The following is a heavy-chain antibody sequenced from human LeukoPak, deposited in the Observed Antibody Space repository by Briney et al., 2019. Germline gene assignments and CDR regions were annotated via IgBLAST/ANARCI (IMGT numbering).Heavy chain of an antibody. V-gene: IGHV1-46*01. CDR1: GYTFTSYY. CDR2: INPSGGST. D-gene: IGHD3-22*01. J-gene: IGHJ3*02. Sequence: ASAKVSCKASGYTFTSYYMHWVRQAPGQGLEWMGIINPSGGSTSYPQKFQGRVTMTRDTSTSTVYMELSSLRSEDTAVYYCARDRVYYYDSSGHGYNAFDIWGQGTMVTVSS. CDR3: ARDRVYYYDSSGHGYNAFDI.